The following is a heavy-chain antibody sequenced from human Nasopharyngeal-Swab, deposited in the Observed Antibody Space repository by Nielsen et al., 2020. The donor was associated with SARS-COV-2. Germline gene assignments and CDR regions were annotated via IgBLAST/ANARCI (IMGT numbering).Heavy chain of an antibody. V-gene: IGHV4-39*01. CDR2: IYYSGST. D-gene: IGHD6-6*01. CDR1: GGSISSSSYY. CDR3: ARLGIAARWGY. J-gene: IGHJ4*02. Sequence: SETLSLTCTVSGGSISSSSYYWGWIRQPPGKGLEWIGSIYYSGSTYYNPSLKSRVTISVDTSKNQFSLKPSSVTAADTAVYYCARLGIAARWGYWGQGTLVTVSS.